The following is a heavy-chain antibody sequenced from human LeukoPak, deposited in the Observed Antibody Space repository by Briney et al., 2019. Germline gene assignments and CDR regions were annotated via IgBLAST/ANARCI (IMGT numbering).Heavy chain of an antibody. J-gene: IGHJ4*02. V-gene: IGHV4-39*01. D-gene: IGHD2-2*01. CDR2: IYYSGST. Sequence: SETLSLTCTVSGGSISSSSYYWGWIRQPPGKGLEWIGSIYYSGSTYYNPSPESRVTISVDTSKNQFSLKLSSVTAADTAVYYCARRPIVVVPAAMGGDYWGQGTLVTVSS. CDR3: ARRPIVVVPAAMGGDY. CDR1: GGSISSSSYY.